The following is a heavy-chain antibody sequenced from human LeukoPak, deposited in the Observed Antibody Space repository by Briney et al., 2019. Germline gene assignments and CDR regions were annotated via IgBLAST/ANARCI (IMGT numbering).Heavy chain of an antibody. Sequence: SETLSLTCTVSGGSISSYYWSWIRQPPVKGLEWIGRIYTSGSTNYNPSLKSRVTISVDTSKNQFSLKLSSVTAADTAVYYCARHTGHYYGSGSTYDYWGQGTLVTVSS. V-gene: IGHV4-59*08. J-gene: IGHJ4*02. CDR2: IYTSGST. D-gene: IGHD3-10*01. CDR1: GGSISSYY. CDR3: ARHTGHYYGSGSTYDY.